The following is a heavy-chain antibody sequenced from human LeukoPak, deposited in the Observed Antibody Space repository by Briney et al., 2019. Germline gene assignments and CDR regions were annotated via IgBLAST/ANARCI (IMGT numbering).Heavy chain of an antibody. CDR2: INPYSGDT. J-gene: IGHJ3*02. Sequence: ASVEVSCKASGYTFTDYYMHWVRQAPGQGLEWMGWINPYSGDTNYAQNFQGRVTMTRDTSISTAYMELSSLKSDDTAVYYCARDRNSGSSLDIWGQGTMLTVSS. CDR1: GYTFTDYY. D-gene: IGHD6-6*01. V-gene: IGHV1-2*02. CDR3: ARDRNSGSSLDI.